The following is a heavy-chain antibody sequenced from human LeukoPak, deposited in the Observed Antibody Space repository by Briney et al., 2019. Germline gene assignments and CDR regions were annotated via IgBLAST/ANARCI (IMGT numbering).Heavy chain of an antibody. D-gene: IGHD1-7*01. CDR3: ATADWNSMRAFDY. CDR1: GYTLTELS. Sequence: ASVKVSCKVSGYTLTELSMHWVRQAPGKGLEWMGGFDPEDGETIYAQKFQGRVTMTEDTSADTAYMELSSLRSEDTAVYYCATADWNSMRAFDYWGQGTLVTVSS. J-gene: IGHJ4*02. V-gene: IGHV1-24*01. CDR2: FDPEDGET.